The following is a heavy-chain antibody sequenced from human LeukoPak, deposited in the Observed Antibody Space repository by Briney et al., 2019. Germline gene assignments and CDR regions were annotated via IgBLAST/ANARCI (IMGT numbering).Heavy chain of an antibody. D-gene: IGHD6-13*01. CDR3: ARPTQEGSSWYWWFDP. J-gene: IGHJ5*02. CDR2: INNDGSST. Sequence: PGGSLRLSCGASGFTFSSYWMHSVRHAPGKGLVWVSRINNDGSSTIYADSMKGPFTSYRDNAKNTLYLQVNSLRAEDTAVYYCARPTQEGSSWYWWFDPWGQGTLVTVSS. V-gene: IGHV3-74*01. CDR1: GFTFSSYW.